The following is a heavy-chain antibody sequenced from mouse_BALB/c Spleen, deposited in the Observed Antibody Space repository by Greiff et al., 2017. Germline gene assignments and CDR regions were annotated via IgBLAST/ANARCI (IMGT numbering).Heavy chain of an antibody. CDR2: INPGSGGT. CDR1: GYAFTNYL. D-gene: IGHD2-2*01. Sequence: QVHVKQSGAELVRPGTSVKVSCKASGYAFTNYLIEWVKQRPGQGLEWIGVINPGSGGTNYNEKFKGKATLTADKSSSTAYMQLSSLTSDDSAVYFCARDGYDGYFDYWGQGTTLTVSS. V-gene: IGHV1-54*01. CDR3: ARDGYDGYFDY. J-gene: IGHJ2*01.